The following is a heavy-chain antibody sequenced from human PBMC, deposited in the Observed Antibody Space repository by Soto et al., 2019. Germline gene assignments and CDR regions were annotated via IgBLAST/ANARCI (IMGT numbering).Heavy chain of an antibody. J-gene: IGHJ5*02. V-gene: IGHV3-23*01. D-gene: IGHD2-15*01. Sequence: EVQLLESGGGLAQPGGSLRLSCAASGFTFRTFAMSWVRQAPGKGLEWVSAIGSDGGGIQHADSVKGRFTISRDNSKNTLYLHMDSLRAEDTAVYYCARYRTPDISRLFHPWGQGTLVTVSS. CDR3: ARYRTPDISRLFHP. CDR1: GFTFRTFA. CDR2: IGSDGGGI.